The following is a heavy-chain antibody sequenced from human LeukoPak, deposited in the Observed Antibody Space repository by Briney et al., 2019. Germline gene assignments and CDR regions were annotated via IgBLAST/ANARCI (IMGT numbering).Heavy chain of an antibody. CDR1: GFTFSSYE. V-gene: IGHV3-48*03. CDR3: ARFVTYGSGSYYGDGMDV. Sequence: GGSLRLSCAASGFTFSSYEMNWVRQAPGKGLEWVSYISSSGSTIYYADSVKGRFTTSRDNAKNSLYLQMNSTRAEDTAVYYCARFVTYGSGSYYGDGMDVWGQGTTVTVSS. CDR2: ISSSGSTI. D-gene: IGHD3-10*01. J-gene: IGHJ6*02.